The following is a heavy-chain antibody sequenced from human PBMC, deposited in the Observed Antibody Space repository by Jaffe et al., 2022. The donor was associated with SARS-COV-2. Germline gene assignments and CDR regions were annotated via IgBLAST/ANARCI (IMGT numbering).Heavy chain of an antibody. CDR2: IYHSGST. Sequence: QVELQESGPGLVKPSETLSLTCTVSGYSISSGYYWGWIRQPPGKGLEWIGSIYHSGSTYYNPSLKSRVTISVDTSKNQFSLKLSSVTAADTAVYYCARIRFGEGYMDVWGKGTTVTVSS. J-gene: IGHJ6*03. CDR1: GYSISSGYY. D-gene: IGHD3-10*01. CDR3: ARIRFGEGYMDV. V-gene: IGHV4-38-2*02.